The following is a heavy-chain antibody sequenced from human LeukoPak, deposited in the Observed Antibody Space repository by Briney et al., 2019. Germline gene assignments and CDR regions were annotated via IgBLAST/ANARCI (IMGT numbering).Heavy chain of an antibody. CDR3: ARESWVRGVIITRWFDP. CDR1: GGTFSSYA. J-gene: IGHJ5*02. D-gene: IGHD3-10*01. V-gene: IGHV1-69*05. Sequence: SVKVSCKASGGTFSSYAISWVRQAPGQGLEWMGRIIPIFGTANYAQKFQGRVTMTTDESTSTAYMELSSLRSEDTAVYYCARESWVRGVIITRWFDPGGQGTLVTVSS. CDR2: IIPIFGTA.